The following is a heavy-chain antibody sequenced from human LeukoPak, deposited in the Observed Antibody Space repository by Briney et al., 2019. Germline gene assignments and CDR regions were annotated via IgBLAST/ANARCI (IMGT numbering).Heavy chain of an antibody. J-gene: IGHJ4*02. Sequence: TSETLSLTCAVYGGSFSGYYWSWIRQPPGKGLEWIGEINHSGSTNYNPSPKSRVTISVDTSKNQFSLKLSSVTAADTAVYYCAREVDAARHAPRPNDYWGQGTLVTVSS. CDR3: AREVDAARHAPRPNDY. V-gene: IGHV4-34*01. D-gene: IGHD6-6*01. CDR2: INHSGST. CDR1: GGSFSGYY.